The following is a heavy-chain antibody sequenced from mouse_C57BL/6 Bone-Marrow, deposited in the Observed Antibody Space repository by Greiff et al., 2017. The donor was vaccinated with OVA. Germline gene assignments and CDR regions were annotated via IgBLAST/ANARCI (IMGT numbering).Heavy chain of an antibody. J-gene: IGHJ1*03. CDR1: GYAFSSSW. Sequence: QVQLQQSGPELVKPGASVKISCKASGYAFSSSWMNWVKQRPGKGLEWIGRIYPGDGDTNYNGKFKGKATLTADKSSSTAYMQLSSLTSEDSAVYFCASTISSWYFDVWGTGTTVTVSS. CDR2: IYPGDGDT. CDR3: ASTISSWYFDV. D-gene: IGHD2-12*01. V-gene: IGHV1-82*01.